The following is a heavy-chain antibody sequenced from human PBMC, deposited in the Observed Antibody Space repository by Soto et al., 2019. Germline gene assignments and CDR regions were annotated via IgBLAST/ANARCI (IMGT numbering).Heavy chain of an antibody. V-gene: IGHV1-69*06. CDR2: IVPNVGTV. D-gene: IGHD3-3*01. Sequence: QMQLVQSGAEVKKPGSSVKVSCKASGGTLSSFINYPINWVRQAPGQGLEWMGGIVPNVGTVNYAQKFQGRVTITADTSTGTAYMELSSLRSEDTAVYYCARRDTSGFLRYFDNWGQGTLVTVSS. CDR3: ARRDTSGFLRYFDN. J-gene: IGHJ4*02. CDR1: GGTLSSFINYP.